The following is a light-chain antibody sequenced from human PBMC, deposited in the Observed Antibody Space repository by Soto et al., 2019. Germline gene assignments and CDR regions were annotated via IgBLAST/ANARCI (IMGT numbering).Light chain of an antibody. V-gene: IGKV3-20*01. CDR1: QSVSNNY. Sequence: EIVLTQSPGTLSLSPGERATLSCRASQSVSNNYLAWYQQKSGQAPRLLIYGASSRATGIPDRFSGSGSGTACTLTISRLEPEDFAVYYCQQYGNSPYAFGQGTEREI. J-gene: IGKJ2*01. CDR2: GAS. CDR3: QQYGNSPYA.